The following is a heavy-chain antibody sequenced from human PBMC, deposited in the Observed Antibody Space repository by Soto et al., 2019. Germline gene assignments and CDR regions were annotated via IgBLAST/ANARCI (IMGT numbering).Heavy chain of an antibody. CDR3: TTDGAVASLTTFDY. D-gene: IGHD6-19*01. CDR1: GFTFSNAW. V-gene: IGHV3-15*07. Sequence: PGGSLRLSCAASGFTFSNAWMNWVRQAPGKGLELVGLIKSKIHGGTTDYAAPVKGRFTISRDDSKNMVYLQMNNLETEDTALYYCTTDGAVASLTTFDYWGQGTLVTVSS. CDR2: IKSKIHGGTT. J-gene: IGHJ4*01.